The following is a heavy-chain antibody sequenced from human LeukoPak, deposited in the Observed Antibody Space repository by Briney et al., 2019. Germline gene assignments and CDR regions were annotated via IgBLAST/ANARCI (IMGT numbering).Heavy chain of an antibody. D-gene: IGHD6-13*01. V-gene: IGHV1-69*13. CDR2: IIPIFGTA. Sequence: AASVTVSCKASGGTFSSYAISWVRQAPGQGLEWMGGIIPIFGTANYAQKFQGRVTITADESTSTAYMELSSLRSEDTAVYYCASPYSSSWSEPYNWFDPWGQGTLVTVSS. CDR3: ASPYSSSWSEPYNWFDP. J-gene: IGHJ5*02. CDR1: GGTFSSYA.